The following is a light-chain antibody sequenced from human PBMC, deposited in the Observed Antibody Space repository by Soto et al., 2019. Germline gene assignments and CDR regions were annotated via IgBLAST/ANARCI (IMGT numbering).Light chain of an antibody. Sequence: QYALTQPRSVSGSPGQAVTISCTGTSSDVGGYNFVSWYQHHPGKAPKLMIYDVSKRPSGVPDRFSGSKSGSTASLTISGLQAEDEADYYCCSYAGSYTLVVCGGTKLTVL. J-gene: IGLJ3*02. CDR1: SSDVGGYNF. V-gene: IGLV2-11*01. CDR2: DVS. CDR3: CSYAGSYTLV.